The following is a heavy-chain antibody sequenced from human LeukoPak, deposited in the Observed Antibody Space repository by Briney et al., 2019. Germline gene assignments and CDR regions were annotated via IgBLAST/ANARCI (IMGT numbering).Heavy chain of an antibody. CDR3: ARQRGYNTKSFDY. CDR1: GYSISSGYY. CDR2: IYHSGST. Sequence: PSETLSLTCAVSGYSISSGYYWGWIRPPPGEGLEWIGSIYHSGSTYYNPSLKSRVTISGDTSKNQFSLKLSSVTAADTAVYYCARQRGYNTKSFDYWGQGTLVTVSS. J-gene: IGHJ4*02. D-gene: IGHD5-24*01. V-gene: IGHV4-38-2*01.